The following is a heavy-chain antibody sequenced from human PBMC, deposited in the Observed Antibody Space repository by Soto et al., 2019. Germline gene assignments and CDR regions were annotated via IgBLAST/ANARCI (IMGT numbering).Heavy chain of an antibody. J-gene: IGHJ6*02. V-gene: IGHV1-69*13. CDR3: ASWLKGPDIGNYYYGMDV. Sequence: ASVKVSCKASGGAFSDYAFSWVRQAPGQGLEWLGGIMPIFRAPDYAQKFQGRVTITADEFTRTAYMETNSLRSEDTAVYYCASWLKGPDIGNYYYGMDVWGQGTTVTVSS. D-gene: IGHD2-15*01. CDR2: IMPIFRAP. CDR1: GGAFSDYA.